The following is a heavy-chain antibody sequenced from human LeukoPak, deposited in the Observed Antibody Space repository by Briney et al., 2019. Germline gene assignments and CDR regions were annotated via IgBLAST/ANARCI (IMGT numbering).Heavy chain of an antibody. J-gene: IGHJ3*02. CDR1: GFTVSSNY. CDR3: ARATGFYYGSGSYWYAFDI. Sequence: GGSLRLSCAASGFTVSSNYMSWVRQAPGKGLEWVSVIYSGGSTSYADSVKGRFTISRDNAKNSLYLQMNSLRAEDTAVYYCARATGFYYGSGSYWYAFDIWGQGTMVTVSS. D-gene: IGHD3-10*01. V-gene: IGHV3-53*01. CDR2: IYSGGST.